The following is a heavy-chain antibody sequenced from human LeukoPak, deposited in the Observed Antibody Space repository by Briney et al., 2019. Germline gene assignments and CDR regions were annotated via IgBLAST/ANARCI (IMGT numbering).Heavy chain of an antibody. J-gene: IGHJ4*02. D-gene: IGHD6-19*01. Sequence: PGGSLRLSCAATGFTFSSYAMNWVRQAPGKGLEWVSTFSASGDTTYYADSVKGRFIISTDNSKNTLYLQMDSLRAGDTAVYYCAKSYSSGWFGLYFDSWGQGTLVTVSS. CDR2: FSASGDTT. CDR3: AKSYSSGWFGLYFDS. V-gene: IGHV3-23*01. CDR1: GFTFSSYA.